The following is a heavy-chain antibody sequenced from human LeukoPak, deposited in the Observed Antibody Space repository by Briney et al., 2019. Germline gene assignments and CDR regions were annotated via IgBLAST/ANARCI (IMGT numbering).Heavy chain of an antibody. D-gene: IGHD2-15*01. CDR2: INHSGST. CDR3: TTWKYCSGGHCFGNYYMDV. Sequence: SETLSLTCAVYGGSFSGYYWSWIRQPPGQGLELIGEINHSGSTNYNPYPKIRIPISVETTKNPFCLKLSSVTAAATAVYYCTTWKYCSGGHCFGNYYMDVWGKGTTVTVSS. CDR1: GGSFSGYY. V-gene: IGHV4-34*01. J-gene: IGHJ6*03.